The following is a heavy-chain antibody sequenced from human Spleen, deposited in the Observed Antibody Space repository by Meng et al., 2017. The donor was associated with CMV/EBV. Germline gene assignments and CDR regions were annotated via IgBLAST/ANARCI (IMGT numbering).Heavy chain of an antibody. D-gene: IGHD3-3*01. Sequence: SGFTLIDHSMNGVRQAPGKGLEWVSSISGSSNYIYYAGSVKGRFTISRDNAKNSLYLQMNSLRAEDTAVYYCARDLSPVYDFRALDYWGQGTLVTVSS. CDR1: GFTLIDHS. CDR3: ARDLSPVYDFRALDY. J-gene: IGHJ4*02. V-gene: IGHV3-21*01. CDR2: ISGSSNYI.